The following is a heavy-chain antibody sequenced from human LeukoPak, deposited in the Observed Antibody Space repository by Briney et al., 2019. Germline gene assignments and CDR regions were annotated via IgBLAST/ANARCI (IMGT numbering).Heavy chain of an antibody. CDR2: ISSSSSTI. V-gene: IGHV3-48*02. J-gene: IGHJ4*02. CDR3: AREPYDYVWGSYGPLDY. CDR1: GFTFSSYW. Sequence: GGSLRLSCAASGFTFSSYWMSWVRQAPGKGLEWVSYISSSSSTIYYADSVKGRFTISRDNAKNSLYLQMNSLRDEDTAVYYCAREPYDYVWGSYGPLDYWGQGTLVTVSS. D-gene: IGHD3-16*01.